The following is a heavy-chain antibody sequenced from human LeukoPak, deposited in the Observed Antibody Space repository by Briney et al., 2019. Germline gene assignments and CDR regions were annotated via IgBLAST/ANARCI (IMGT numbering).Heavy chain of an antibody. J-gene: IGHJ6*02. CDR1: GGTFSSYA. V-gene: IGHV1-69*04. CDR3: ARRGYCSSTSCYEEDYYGMDV. CDR2: IIPIHGIA. D-gene: IGHD2-2*01. Sequence: SVKVSCKASGGTFSSYAISWVRQAPGQGLEWMGRIIPIHGIANYAQKFQGRVTITADKSTSTAYMELSSLRSEDTAVYYCARRGYCSSTSCYEEDYYGMDVWGQGTTVTVSS.